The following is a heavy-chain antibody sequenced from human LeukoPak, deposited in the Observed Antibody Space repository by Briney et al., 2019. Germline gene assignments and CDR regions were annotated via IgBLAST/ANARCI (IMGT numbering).Heavy chain of an antibody. CDR1: GYSISSGYY. J-gene: IGHJ4*02. CDR3: ARTTTVVTPDGPFDY. Sequence: SETLSLTCTVSGYSISSGYYWGWIRQPPGKGLEWIGSIYHSGSTYYNPSLKSRVTISVDTSKNQFSLKLSSVTAADTVVYYCARTTTVVTPDGPFDYWGQGTLVTVSS. V-gene: IGHV4-38-2*02. D-gene: IGHD4-23*01. CDR2: IYHSGST.